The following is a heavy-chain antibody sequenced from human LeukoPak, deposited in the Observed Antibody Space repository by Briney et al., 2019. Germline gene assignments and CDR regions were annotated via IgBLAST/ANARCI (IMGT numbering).Heavy chain of an antibody. J-gene: IGHJ2*01. CDR3: ARERRRFGELEFWYFDL. V-gene: IGHV4-38-2*02. CDR2: IYHSGST. Sequence: PSETLSLTCTVSGYSISTGYYWGWIRQPPEKGLEWIGSIYHSGSTHSNPSLKSRVTVSIDTSKNQFSLKLSSVTAADTAVYYCARERRRFGELEFWYFDLWGRGTLVTVSS. D-gene: IGHD3-10*01. CDR1: GYSISTGYY.